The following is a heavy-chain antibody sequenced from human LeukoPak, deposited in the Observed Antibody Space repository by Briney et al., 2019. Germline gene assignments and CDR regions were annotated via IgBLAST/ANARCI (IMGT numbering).Heavy chain of an antibody. Sequence: SGPTLVKPTQTLTLTCTFSGLSLTTSGVGVGWIRQPPGKALEWLALIYWNDDERYSPSLRSRLTITQDTSKNQVVLTMTNMDPVDTATYYCAHSRALGYCSSTSCLNWFDPWGQGTLVTVSS. CDR3: AHSRALGYCSSTSCLNWFDP. CDR1: GLSLTTSGVG. V-gene: IGHV2-5*01. CDR2: IYWNDDE. J-gene: IGHJ5*02. D-gene: IGHD2-2*01.